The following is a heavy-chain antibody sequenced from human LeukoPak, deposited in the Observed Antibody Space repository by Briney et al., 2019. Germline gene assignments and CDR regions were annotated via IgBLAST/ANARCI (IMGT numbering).Heavy chain of an antibody. D-gene: IGHD1-1*01. Sequence: SETLSLTCTVSGGSISSSGYYWGWIRQPPGRGLEWIGSIYYSGSTYYNPSLESRVTKSVDTSKNQFSLRLTSVTAADTAVYYCARDEGYTTGFDRDYWGQGTLVTVSS. V-gene: IGHV4-39*07. CDR3: ARDEGYTTGFDRDY. J-gene: IGHJ4*02. CDR2: IYYSGST. CDR1: GGSISSSGYY.